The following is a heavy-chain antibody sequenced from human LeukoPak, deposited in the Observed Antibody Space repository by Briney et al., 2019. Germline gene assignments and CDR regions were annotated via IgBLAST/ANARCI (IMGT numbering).Heavy chain of an antibody. CDR1: GGSISSGGYY. D-gene: IGHD1-26*01. J-gene: IGHJ3*02. CDR3: ARSALGRVAFDI. CDR2: IYYSGST. V-gene: IGHV4-31*03. Sequence: PSQTLSLACTVSGGSISSGGYYWSWIRQHPGKGLEWIGYIYYSGSTYYNPSLKSRVTISVDTSKNLFSLKLSSVTAADTAVYYCARSALGRVAFDIWGQATMVTVSS.